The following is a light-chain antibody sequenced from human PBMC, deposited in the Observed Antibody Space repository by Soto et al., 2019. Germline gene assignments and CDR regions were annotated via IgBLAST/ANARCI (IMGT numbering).Light chain of an antibody. J-gene: IGLJ1*01. CDR1: SSDVGGYPF. V-gene: IGLV2-8*01. CDR2: DVN. CDR3: SSHAGSDDPIV. Sequence: QSALTQPPSASGSPGQSVTISCTGTSSDVGGYPFVSWYQQHPGKAPKVLIYDVNKRPSGVPDRVSGAKSGTTASLTVAGVQDEDEADYYCSSHAGSDDPIVFGTGTKLTVL.